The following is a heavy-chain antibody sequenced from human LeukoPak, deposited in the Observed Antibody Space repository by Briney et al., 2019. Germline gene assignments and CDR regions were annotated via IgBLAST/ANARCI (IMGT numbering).Heavy chain of an antibody. CDR3: TRDFAFQQFDY. D-gene: IGHD1/OR15-1a*01. J-gene: IGHJ4*02. V-gene: IGHV3-7*01. CDR1: GFSFSNSW. Sequence: PGTSLRLSCAATGFSFSNSWMTWVRQAPGKGPEWLANINQDGSTKNYVDAVEGRFTISRDNAKNSLYLQMNSLRAEDTAVYYCTRDFAFQQFDYWGQGTLVTVSS. CDR2: INQDGSTK.